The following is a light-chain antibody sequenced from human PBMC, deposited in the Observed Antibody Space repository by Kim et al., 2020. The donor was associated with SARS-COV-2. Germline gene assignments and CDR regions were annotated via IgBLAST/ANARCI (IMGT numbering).Light chain of an antibody. CDR2: ASC. V-gene: IGKV1-12*01. CDR3: QQAKSYPPFT. J-gene: IGKJ3*01. CDR1: QKNYNW. Sequence: SVRDRDTITCRASQKNYNWLACQQQKPGGAPKLLIYASCSFQSEGPSRFGGSGWGTAFTLTNARLQPDESATYYCQQAKSYPPFTFGQRTKVDIK.